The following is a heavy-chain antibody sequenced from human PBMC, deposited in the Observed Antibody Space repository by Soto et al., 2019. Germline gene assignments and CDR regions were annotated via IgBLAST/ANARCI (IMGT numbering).Heavy chain of an antibody. CDR2: INANNGGA. D-gene: IGHD6-25*01. J-gene: IGHJ5*01. CDR3: AREGGSASLAPKTNWFDT. Sequence: QVQLVQSGDEVKNPGASVKVSCKPSGYTFTDYHIHWVRQAPGQGLEFMGWINANNGGAGSAQQFQGRLTVTRDTSISTVYMELSNLRSDDTAVYFCAREGGSASLAPKTNWFDTWGHGTRVTVSS. V-gene: IGHV1-2*02. CDR1: GYTFTDYH.